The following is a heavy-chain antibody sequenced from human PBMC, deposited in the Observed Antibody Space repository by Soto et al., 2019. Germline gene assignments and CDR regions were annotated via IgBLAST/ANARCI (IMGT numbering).Heavy chain of an antibody. CDR1: GYTFTSYA. Sequence: QVQLVQSGAEVKKPGASVKVSCKASGYTFTSYAIHWVRQAPGQRLEWMGWINAGNGNTKYSQKFQDRVTITRDASASTAYMELSSLRSEDTAVYYCARDLGGWPDYWGQGTLVTVSS. CDR2: INAGNGNT. CDR3: ARDLGGWPDY. D-gene: IGHD6-19*01. V-gene: IGHV1-3*01. J-gene: IGHJ4*02.